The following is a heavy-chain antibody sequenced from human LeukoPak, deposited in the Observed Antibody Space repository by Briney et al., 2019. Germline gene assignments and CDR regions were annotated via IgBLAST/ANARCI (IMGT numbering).Heavy chain of an antibody. CDR1: GFTFSSYA. J-gene: IGHJ4*02. V-gene: IGHV3-23*01. D-gene: IGHD4-17*01. CDR3: AKARTTVTTRAAFDY. Sequence: GGSLRLSCAASGFTFSSYAMSWVRQAPGKGLEWVSAISGSGGSTYYADSVKGRFTVSRDNSKNTLYLQMNSLRAEDTAVYYCAKARTTVTTRAAFDYWGQGTLVTVSS. CDR2: ISGSGGST.